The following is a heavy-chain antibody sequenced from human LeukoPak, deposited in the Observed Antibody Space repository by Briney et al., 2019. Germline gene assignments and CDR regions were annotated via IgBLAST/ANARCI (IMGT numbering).Heavy chain of an antibody. CDR1: EFTFGNYP. D-gene: IGHD3-10*01. CDR2: VSANGVST. V-gene: IGHV3-23*01. Sequence: GGSLRLSCAASEFTFGNYPFSWVRQAPGKGLEWVSVVSANGVSTLYANSVKGRFTISRDNFVNTLYLQMSSLRAEDTAVYYCAKDRGYTTGRDFDFWGQGTLVTVSP. J-gene: IGHJ4*02. CDR3: AKDRGYTTGRDFDF.